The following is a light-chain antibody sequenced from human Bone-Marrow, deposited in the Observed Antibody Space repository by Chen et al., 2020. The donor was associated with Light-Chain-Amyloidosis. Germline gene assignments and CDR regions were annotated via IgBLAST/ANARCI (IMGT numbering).Light chain of an antibody. J-gene: IGLJ2*01. Sequence: SYELTQPPSVSVSPGQTARITCSGDDLPTKYAYWYQQKPSQAPVLVIHRDTERPSGISERFSGSSAGTTATLTISGVQAEDEDDYHCQSADSSGTYEVIFGGGTKLTVL. CDR1: DLPTKY. CDR3: QSADSSGTYEVI. V-gene: IGLV3-25*03. CDR2: RDT.